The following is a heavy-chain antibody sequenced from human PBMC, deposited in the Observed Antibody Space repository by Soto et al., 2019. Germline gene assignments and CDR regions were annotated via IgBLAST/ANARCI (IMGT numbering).Heavy chain of an antibody. J-gene: IGHJ4*02. CDR2: IYHSGST. V-gene: IGHV4-4*02. CDR3: ARLCIVTHHHTCQDY. D-gene: IGHD1-26*01. Sequence: QVQLQESGPGLVKPSGTLSLTCAVSSGSISSSNWWSWVRQPPGKGLEWIGEIYHSGSTNYNPSLKSRVTISVDTSKNQFSLKLSSVTAADTAVYYCARLCIVTHHHTCQDYWGQGTLVTVSS. CDR1: SGSISSSNW.